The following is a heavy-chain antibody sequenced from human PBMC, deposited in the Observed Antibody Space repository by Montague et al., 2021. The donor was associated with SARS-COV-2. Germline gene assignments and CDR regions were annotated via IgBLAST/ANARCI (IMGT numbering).Heavy chain of an antibody. D-gene: IGHD1-1*01. J-gene: IGHJ6*02. CDR3: TSGREGNYNVMDV. CDR1: GDSVSSNGAT. Sequence: SAISGDSVSSNGATWNWVRQSPSRGLEWLGRTYYRSKWYNDYAVSVRGRVTINPDTSKNQFSLQLNSVTPEDTAIYYCTSGREGNYNVMDVWGQGITVTVSS. CDR2: TYYRSKWYN. V-gene: IGHV6-1*01.